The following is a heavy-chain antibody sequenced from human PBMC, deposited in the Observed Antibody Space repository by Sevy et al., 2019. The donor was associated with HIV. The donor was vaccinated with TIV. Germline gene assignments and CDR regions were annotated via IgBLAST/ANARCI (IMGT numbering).Heavy chain of an antibody. D-gene: IGHD6-6*01. CDR3: ATDHLRSSARGYFDY. CDR1: GYTLNELS. CDR2: FDPEDGET. V-gene: IGHV1-24*01. Sequence: ASVKVSCKVSGYTLNELSMHWVRQAPGKGLEWMGGFDPEDGETSYAQKFQGRVTMTEDTSTDTAYMELSSLRSEDTAVYYCATDHLRSSARGYFDYWGQGTLVTVSS. J-gene: IGHJ4*02.